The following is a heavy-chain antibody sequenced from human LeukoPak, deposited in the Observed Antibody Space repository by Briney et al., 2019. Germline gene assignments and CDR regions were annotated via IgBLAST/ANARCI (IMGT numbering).Heavy chain of an antibody. CDR2: INPEGSEK. CDR3: ARDLAYSRLDY. V-gene: IGHV3-7*01. CDR1: GFTFSSYA. D-gene: IGHD5-18*01. Sequence: GGSLRLSCAASGFTFSSYAMSWVRQAPGKGLEWVASINPEGSEKYSAGSVKGRFTISRDNAKSSLYLQMDSLRVEDTAFYYCARDLAYSRLDYWGQGVLVTVSS. J-gene: IGHJ4*02.